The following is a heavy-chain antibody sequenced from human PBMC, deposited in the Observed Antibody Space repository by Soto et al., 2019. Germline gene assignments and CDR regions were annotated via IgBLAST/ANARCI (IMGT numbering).Heavy chain of an antibody. Sequence: QVLLVQSGTEVEKPGASVKVSCKASGYTFTTHWMHWVRQAPGQGLEWMAVINPSRGHTIYAQNFQGRVTVTRDTSTNMVYMELSSLRSDDTAVYYCARDQSAESSGYSYWLFDPWGQGTLVTVSS. CDR2: INPSRGHT. J-gene: IGHJ5*02. V-gene: IGHV1-46*01. CDR1: GYTFTTHW. CDR3: ARDQSAESSGYSYWLFDP. D-gene: IGHD3-22*01.